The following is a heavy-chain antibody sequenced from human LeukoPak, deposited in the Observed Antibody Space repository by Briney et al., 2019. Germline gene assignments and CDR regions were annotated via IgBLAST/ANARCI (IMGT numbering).Heavy chain of an antibody. CDR1: GFTFGDYA. Sequence: GGSLRHSCTTSGFTFGDYAMSWFRQAPGKGLEWVAFIRNRVYGGSTEYAASVKGRFTISRDDSKSIAYLQMNSLKIEDTAIYYCTRDRRAQSSGWYVPDFDCWGQGTLVTVSS. CDR3: TRDRRAQSSGWYVPDFDC. D-gene: IGHD6-19*01. J-gene: IGHJ4*02. V-gene: IGHV3-49*03. CDR2: IRNRVYGGST.